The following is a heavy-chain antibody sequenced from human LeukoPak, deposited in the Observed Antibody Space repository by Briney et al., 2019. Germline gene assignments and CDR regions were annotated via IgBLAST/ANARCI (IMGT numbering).Heavy chain of an antibody. CDR1: GYTFTSYG. J-gene: IGHJ5*02. D-gene: IGHD4-23*01. V-gene: IGHV1-18*01. Sequence: XCKASGYTFTSYGISWVRQAPGQGLEWMGWISAYNGNTNYAQKLQGRVTMTTDTTTSTAYMEMRSLRSDDTAVYYCAREGDYGGNGAWYNAGNWFDHWGQGTLVTVSS. CDR2: ISAYNGNT. CDR3: AREGDYGGNGAWYNAGNWFDH.